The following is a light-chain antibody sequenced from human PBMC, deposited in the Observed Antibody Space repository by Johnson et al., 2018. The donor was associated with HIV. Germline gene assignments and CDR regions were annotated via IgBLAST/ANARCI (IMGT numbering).Light chain of an antibody. V-gene: IGLV1-51*02. J-gene: IGLJ1*01. CDR2: ENN. CDR3: GTWDSSLSAYV. CDR1: RSNIGRNY. Sequence: QAVLTQPPSVSAAPGQKVTIYCSGSRSNIGRNYASWYQKLPGTAPKLLIYENNKRPSGIPDRFSGSKSGTSATLGITGLQTGDEADYYCGTWDSSLSAYVFGTGTRVTVL.